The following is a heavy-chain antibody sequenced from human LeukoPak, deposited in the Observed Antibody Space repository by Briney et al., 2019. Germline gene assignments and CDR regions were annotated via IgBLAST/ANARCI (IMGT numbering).Heavy chain of an antibody. V-gene: IGHV4-39*01. Sequence: SETLSLTCTVSGGSISTSNYYWGWSRQPPGKGLEWIGSIYYSGSTYYNPSLKSRVTISVDTSKNQFSLKVRSVTAADTAVYYCAKPRTRLAWFDPWGQGTLVTVSS. J-gene: IGHJ5*02. CDR2: IYYSGST. D-gene: IGHD6-19*01. CDR3: AKPRTRLAWFDP. CDR1: GGSISTSNYY.